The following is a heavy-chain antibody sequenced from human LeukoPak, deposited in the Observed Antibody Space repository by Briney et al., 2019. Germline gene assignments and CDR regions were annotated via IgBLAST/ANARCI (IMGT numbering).Heavy chain of an antibody. J-gene: IGHJ6*02. D-gene: IGHD4-17*01. V-gene: IGHV3-23*01. CDR2: ISGSGGST. CDR1: GFTFSSYA. Sequence: GGSLRLSCAASGFTFSSYAMSWVRQAPGKGLEWVSAISGSGGSTYYADSVKGRFTISRDNSKNTLYLQMNSLRAEDTAVYYCARVDYGDYGDYYYYYYGMDVWGQGTTVTVSS. CDR3: ARVDYGDYGDYYYYYYGMDV.